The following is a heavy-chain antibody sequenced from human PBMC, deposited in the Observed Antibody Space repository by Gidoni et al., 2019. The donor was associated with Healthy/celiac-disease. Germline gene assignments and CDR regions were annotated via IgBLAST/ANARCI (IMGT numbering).Heavy chain of an antibody. CDR1: GGTFSSYA. CDR3: AATDYYDSSGYYYTFDY. D-gene: IGHD3-22*01. J-gene: IGHJ4*02. CDR2: IIPIFGTA. V-gene: IGHV1-69*01. Sequence: QVQLVQSGAEVKKPGSSVKVSCKASGGTFSSYAIRWVRQAPGQGLAWMGGIIPIFGTANYAQKFQGRVTITADESTSTAYMELSSLRSEDTAVYYCAATDYYDSSGYYYTFDYWGQGTLVTVSS.